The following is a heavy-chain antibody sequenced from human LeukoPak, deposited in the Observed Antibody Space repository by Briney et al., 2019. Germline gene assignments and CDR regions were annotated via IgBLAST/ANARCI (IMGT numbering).Heavy chain of an antibody. J-gene: IGHJ6*03. D-gene: IGHD6-13*01. V-gene: IGHV1-69*06. CDR1: GGTFSSYA. Sequence: GASVKVSCKASGGTFSSYAISWVRQAPGQGLEWMGGIIPIFGTANYAQKFQGRVTITADKSTSTAYMELSSLRSEDTAVYYCARDRGIAAAYNSHHYYFYYYMDVWGKGTTVTVSS. CDR2: IIPIFGTA. CDR3: ARDRGIAAAYNSHHYYFYYYMDV.